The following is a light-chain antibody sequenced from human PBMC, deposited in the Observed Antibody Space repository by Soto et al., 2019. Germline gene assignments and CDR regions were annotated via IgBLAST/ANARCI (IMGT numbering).Light chain of an antibody. CDR1: EDIRNS. V-gene: IGKV1-33*01. J-gene: IGKJ3*01. CDR2: DAS. Sequence: DIPMTQSPSSLSASVGDRVTITCQANEDIRNSLHWYQQKPGKAPNLLIYDASNVETGVPSRFSGSGFGTDFTFTISSLQPEDVATYYCQQYGDLPVTFGPGTKVDIK. CDR3: QQYGDLPVT.